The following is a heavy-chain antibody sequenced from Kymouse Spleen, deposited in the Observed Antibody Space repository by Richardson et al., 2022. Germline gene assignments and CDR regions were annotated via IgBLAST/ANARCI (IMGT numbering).Heavy chain of an antibody. CDR3: AKGRITGTTMGFDY. V-gene: IGHV3-30*18. J-gene: IGHJ4*02. CDR2: ISYDGSNK. D-gene: IGHD1-7*01. CDR1: GFTFSSYG. Sequence: QVQLVESGGGVVQPGRSLRLSCAASGFTFSSYGMHWVRQAPGKGLEWVAVISYDGSNKYYADSVKGRFTISRDNSKNTLYLQMNSLRAEDTAVYYCAKGRITGTTMGFDYWGQGTLVTVSS.